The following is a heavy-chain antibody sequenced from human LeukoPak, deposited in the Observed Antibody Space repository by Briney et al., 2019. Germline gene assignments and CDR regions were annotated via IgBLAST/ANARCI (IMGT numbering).Heavy chain of an antibody. CDR2: ISGIGGRT. CDR1: GFTFSSYA. CDR3: AKERRLSGSYSDY. Sequence: GGPLRLSCAASGFTFSSYAMSWVRQAPGKGLEWVSGISGIGGRTYYADSVKGRFSISRDNCKNTVYLQMNSLRAEDTAVYYCAKERRLSGSYSDYWGQGTLVTVSS. J-gene: IGHJ4*02. V-gene: IGHV3-23*01. D-gene: IGHD1-26*01.